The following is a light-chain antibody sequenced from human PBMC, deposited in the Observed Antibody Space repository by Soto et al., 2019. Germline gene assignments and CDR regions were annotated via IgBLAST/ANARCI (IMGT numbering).Light chain of an antibody. CDR3: QQRANWPPLT. CDR1: QSVSSY. J-gene: IGKJ4*01. Sequence: EIVLTQSPATLSLSPGERATLSCRASQSVSSYLVWYQQKPGQAPRLLIYDVSNRATGIPARFSGSGSGTDFTLTISSLEPEDFAVYFCQQRANWPPLTFGGGTKVEIK. CDR2: DVS. V-gene: IGKV3-11*01.